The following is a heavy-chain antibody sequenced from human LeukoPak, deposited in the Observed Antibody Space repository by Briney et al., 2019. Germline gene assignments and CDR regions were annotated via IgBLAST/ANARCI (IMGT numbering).Heavy chain of an antibody. J-gene: IGHJ4*02. CDR1: GFTFSSYS. Sequence: TGGSLRLSCAASGFTFSSYSMNWVRQAPGKGLEWVSYISSSSSTIYYADSVKGRFTISRDNSKNTLYLQMNSLRAEDTAVYYCAKVLVVAPFDYWGQGTLVTVSS. D-gene: IGHD2-15*01. V-gene: IGHV3-48*01. CDR3: AKVLVVAPFDY. CDR2: ISSSSSTI.